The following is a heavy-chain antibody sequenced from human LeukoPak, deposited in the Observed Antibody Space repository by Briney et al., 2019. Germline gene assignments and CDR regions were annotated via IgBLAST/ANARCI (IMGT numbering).Heavy chain of an antibody. CDR3: AKDIEAGYSSSWAIEY. CDR2: ISYDGRNK. Sequence: GRSLRLSCVASGFTFSRYGMHWVRHGPGKGLERGALISYDGRNKYYVDSVKGRFTISRDNSKNTLYLQMNSLRAEDTAVYYCAKDIEAGYSSSWAIEYWGQGTLVTVSS. V-gene: IGHV3-30*18. J-gene: IGHJ4*02. CDR1: GFTFSRYG. D-gene: IGHD6-13*01.